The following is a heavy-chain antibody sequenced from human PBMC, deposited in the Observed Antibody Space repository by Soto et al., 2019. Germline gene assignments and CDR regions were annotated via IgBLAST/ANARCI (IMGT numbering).Heavy chain of an antibody. CDR2: IIPIFGTA. CDR1: GCTFSSYA. D-gene: IGHD3-9*01. J-gene: IGHJ4*02. Sequence: QVQLVQSGAEVKKPGSSVKVSCKASGCTFSSYAISWVRQAPGHGLELRGGIIPIFGTANYAQKFQGRVTITADKSTSTAYMELSSLRSEDTAVYYCARLNYDILTGYDYWCQGTLVTVSS. CDR3: ARLNYDILTGYDY. V-gene: IGHV1-69*06.